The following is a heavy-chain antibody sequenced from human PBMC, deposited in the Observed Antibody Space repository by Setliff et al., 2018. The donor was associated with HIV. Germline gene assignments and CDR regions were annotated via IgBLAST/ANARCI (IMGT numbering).Heavy chain of an antibody. Sequence: TFSSYAMGWVRQAPGKGLAWVSAISAGGGSTYYAYSVKGRFTISRDNSKNTLYLQMNSLRAEDTAVYYCAKDQAVVTPRYDAFDIWGQGTMVTVSS. CDR3: AKDQAVVTPRYDAFDI. V-gene: IGHV3-23*01. D-gene: IGHD2-15*01. CDR1: TFSSYA. J-gene: IGHJ3*02. CDR2: ISAGGGST.